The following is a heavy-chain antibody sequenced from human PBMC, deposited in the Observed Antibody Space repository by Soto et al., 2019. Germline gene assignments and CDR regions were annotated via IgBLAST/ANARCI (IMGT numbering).Heavy chain of an antibody. CDR3: ARAGGYDSSGYLYDY. V-gene: IGHV4-31*03. D-gene: IGHD3-22*01. CDR1: GGSISSGGYY. J-gene: IGHJ4*02. CDR2: IYYSGST. Sequence: SKTLSLTCTVSGGSISSGGYYWSWIRQHPGKGLEWIGYIYYSGSTYYNPSLKSRVTISVDTSKNQFSLKLSSVTAADTAVYYCARAGGYDSSGYLYDYWGQGTLVTVSS.